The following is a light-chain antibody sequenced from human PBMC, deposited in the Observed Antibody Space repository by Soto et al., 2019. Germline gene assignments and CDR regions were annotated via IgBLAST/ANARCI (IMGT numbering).Light chain of an antibody. CDR3: SSYTSSSTV. V-gene: IGLV2-14*01. Sequence: QSALTQPASVSGSPGQSITISCTGTSSDVGGYNYVSWYQQHPRKAPKLMIYDVSNRPSGVSNRFSGSKSGNTASLTISGLQAEDEADYYCSSYTSSSTVFGGGTKVTVL. CDR1: SSDVGGYNY. J-gene: IGLJ2*01. CDR2: DVS.